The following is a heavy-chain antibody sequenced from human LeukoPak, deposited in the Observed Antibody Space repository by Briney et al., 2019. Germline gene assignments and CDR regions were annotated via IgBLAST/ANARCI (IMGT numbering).Heavy chain of an antibody. V-gene: IGHV4-59*08. CDR3: ASGDYGAGSPVMRY. CDR2: IYYSGST. J-gene: IGHJ4*01. CDR1: GGSISSYY. D-gene: IGHD3-10*01. Sequence: SETLSLTCTVSGGSISSYYWSWIRQPPGKGLEWIGYIYYSGSTNYNPSLKSRVTISVDTSKNQFSLKLSSVTAADTAVYYCASGDYGAGSPVMRYWGHGTLVIVSS.